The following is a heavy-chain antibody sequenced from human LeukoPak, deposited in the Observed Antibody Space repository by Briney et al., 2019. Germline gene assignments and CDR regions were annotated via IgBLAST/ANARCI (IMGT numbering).Heavy chain of an antibody. Sequence: PGGSLRLSCAASGFTFSSYWMSWVRQAPGKGLEWVANIKQDGSEKYYVDSVKGRFTISRDNAKNSLYLQMNSLRAEDTAVYYCARAPRSYYYDSSGYYPFDYWGQGTLVTVSS. D-gene: IGHD3-22*01. CDR2: IKQDGSEK. CDR1: GFTFSSYW. V-gene: IGHV3-7*01. CDR3: ARAPRSYYYDSSGYYPFDY. J-gene: IGHJ4*02.